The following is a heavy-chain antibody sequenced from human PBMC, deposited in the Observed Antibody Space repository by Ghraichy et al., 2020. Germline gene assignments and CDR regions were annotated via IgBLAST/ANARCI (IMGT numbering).Heavy chain of an antibody. CDR2: ITPSSGTT. D-gene: IGHD4-17*01. Sequence: ASVKVSCKASGYTFSSNNIHWVRQAPGQGLEWMGKITPSSGTTSYAQTFQDRITMTRDTSTSTVNMELSSLTSEDTAVYFCARYGDGNFGYWGQGTLVTVSS. CDR3: ARYGDGNFGY. CDR1: GYTFSSNN. V-gene: IGHV1-46*01. J-gene: IGHJ4*02.